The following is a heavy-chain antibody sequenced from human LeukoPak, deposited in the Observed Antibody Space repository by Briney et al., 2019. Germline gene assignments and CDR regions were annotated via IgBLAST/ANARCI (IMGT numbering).Heavy chain of an antibody. CDR2: INTNTGNP. CDR1: GYTFTSYA. J-gene: IGHJ5*02. CDR3: ASHTNWFDP. V-gene: IGHV7-4-1*02. Sequence: ASVKVSCKASGYTFTSYATNWVRQAPGQGLEWMGWINTNTGNPTYAQGFTGRFVFSLDTSVSTAYLQISSLKTEDTAVYYCASHTNWFDPWGQGTLVTVSS.